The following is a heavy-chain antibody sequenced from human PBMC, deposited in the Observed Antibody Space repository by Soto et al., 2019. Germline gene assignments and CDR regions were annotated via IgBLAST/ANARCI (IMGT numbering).Heavy chain of an antibody. CDR2: ITSAGST. CDR3: AETGQIPSQSSGWANRFDS. V-gene: IGHV3-23*01. D-gene: IGHD6-19*01. CDR1: GFTFSNYA. J-gene: IGHJ4*02. Sequence: EVQLLESGGDLAQPGGSLRLICAASGFTFSNYAMTWVRQSPGKGLEWVSTITSAGSTFYGDTVKGRFTISRDNSKSTVELEKNRLGAQDPAVYLLAETGQIPSQSSGWANRFDSWGQGTLVTVSS.